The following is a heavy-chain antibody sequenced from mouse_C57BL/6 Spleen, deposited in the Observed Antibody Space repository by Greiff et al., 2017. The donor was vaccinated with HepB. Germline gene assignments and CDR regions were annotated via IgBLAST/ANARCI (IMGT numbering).Heavy chain of an antibody. J-gene: IGHJ4*01. CDR3: ARGGIVTTSYYAMDY. CDR2: VYPGSGST. Sequence: QVQLQQPGAELLKPGASVKMSCKASGYTFTSYWITGVKQRPGQGLGWIGDVYPGSGSTNYNEKFKSKATLNVDTSSSTAYMLLSSLTSEDSAVYYYARGGIVTTSYYAMDYWGQGTSVTVSS. CDR1: GYTFTSYW. D-gene: IGHD2-5*01. V-gene: IGHV1-55*01.